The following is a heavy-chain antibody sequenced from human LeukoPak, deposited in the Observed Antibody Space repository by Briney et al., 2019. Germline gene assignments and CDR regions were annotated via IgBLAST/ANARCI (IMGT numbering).Heavy chain of an antibody. CDR3: ARDSSDFDY. CDR2: ISYDGTNI. Sequence: PGRSLRRSCAASGFTFSSFAMQWVRQAPGKGLEWVAFISYDGTNIYYADSVKGRFTVSRDNSKNTLFLQMNSLRREDTAVYYCARDSSDFDYWGQGTLVTVSS. CDR1: GFTFSSFA. D-gene: IGHD3-22*01. V-gene: IGHV3-30-3*01. J-gene: IGHJ4*02.